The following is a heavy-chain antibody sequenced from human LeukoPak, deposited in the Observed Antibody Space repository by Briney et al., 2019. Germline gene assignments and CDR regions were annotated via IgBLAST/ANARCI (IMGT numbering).Heavy chain of an antibody. J-gene: IGHJ5*02. D-gene: IGHD3-3*01. CDR3: ARASYDFWSGSPYNWFDP. CDR2: IYHSGST. V-gene: IGHV4-30-2*01. Sequence: SETLSLTCAVSGGSISSGCYSWSWIRQPPGKGLEWIGYIYHSGSTYYNPSLKSRVTISVDTSKNQFSLKLSSVTAADTAVYYCARASYDFWSGSPYNWFDPWGQGTLVTVSS. CDR1: GGSISSGCYS.